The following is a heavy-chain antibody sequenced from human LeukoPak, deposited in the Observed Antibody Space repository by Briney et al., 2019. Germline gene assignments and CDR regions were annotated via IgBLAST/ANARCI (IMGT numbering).Heavy chain of an antibody. CDR3: ASSEFYYGFDV. CDR2: VSGDGSTT. CDR1: GFTFSSYW. V-gene: IGHV3-23*01. Sequence: PGGSLRLSCAVSGFTFSSYWMSWVRQAPGKGLEWVSGVSGDGSTTYYADSVKGRFTISRDNSKNTLFLQMNSLRVEDTAVYYCASSEFYYGFDVRGQGTTVTVSS. J-gene: IGHJ6*02.